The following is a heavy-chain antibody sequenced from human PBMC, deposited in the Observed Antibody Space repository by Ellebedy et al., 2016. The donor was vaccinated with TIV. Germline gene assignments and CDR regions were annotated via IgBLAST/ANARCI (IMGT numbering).Heavy chain of an antibody. CDR3: ARGAVAHAFDI. CDR2: INPNSGGT. Sequence: ASVKVSXXASGGTFSSYAISWVRQAPGQGLEWMGWINPNSGGTNYAQKFQGRVTMTRDTSISTAYMELSRLRSDDTAVYYCARGAVAHAFDIWGQGTMVTVSS. CDR1: GGTFSSYA. J-gene: IGHJ3*02. V-gene: IGHV1-2*02. D-gene: IGHD2-15*01.